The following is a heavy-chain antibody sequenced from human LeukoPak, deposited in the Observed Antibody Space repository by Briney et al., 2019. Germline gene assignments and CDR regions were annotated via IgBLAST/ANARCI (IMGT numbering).Heavy chain of an antibody. V-gene: IGHV3-30-3*01. J-gene: IGHJ4*02. CDR3: ARGLYSSSGYLDY. D-gene: IGHD6-13*01. CDR2: ISYDGSNK. Sequence: SLSLSCAASGFTFSSYAMHWVRHAPGKRLERVAVISYDGSNKYYADSVKGRFTISRDNSKITLYLQMNSLRAEDTAVYYCARGLYSSSGYLDYWGQGTLVTVSS. CDR1: GFTFSSYA.